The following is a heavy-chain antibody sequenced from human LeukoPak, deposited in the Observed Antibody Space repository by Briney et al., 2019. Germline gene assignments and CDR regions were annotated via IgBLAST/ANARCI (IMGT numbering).Heavy chain of an antibody. D-gene: IGHD6-19*01. CDR3: AKDPYSSGWTGFRDYYYGMDV. J-gene: IGHJ6*02. CDR2: ISGSGGST. Sequence: PGGSLRLSCAASGFTFSSYAMSWVRQAPGKGLEWVSAISGSGGSTYYADSVKGRFTISRDDSKNTLYLQMNSLRAEDTAVYYCAKDPYSSGWTGFRDYYYGMDVWGQGTTVTVSS. CDR1: GFTFSSYA. V-gene: IGHV3-23*01.